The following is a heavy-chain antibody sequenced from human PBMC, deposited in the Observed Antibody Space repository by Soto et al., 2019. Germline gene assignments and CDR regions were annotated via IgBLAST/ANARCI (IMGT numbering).Heavy chain of an antibody. J-gene: IGHJ6*02. CDR3: AREQTTVTNGGYYYYGMDV. Sequence: SETLSPTCTVTDGSISSDYGSWIRQPAGKGLEWIGRIYTSGSTNYNPSLKSRVTMSVDTSKNQFSLKLSSVTAADTAVYYCAREQTTVTNGGYYYYGMDVWGQGTTVTVSS. CDR2: IYTSGST. CDR1: DGSISSDY. D-gene: IGHD4-4*01. V-gene: IGHV4-4*07.